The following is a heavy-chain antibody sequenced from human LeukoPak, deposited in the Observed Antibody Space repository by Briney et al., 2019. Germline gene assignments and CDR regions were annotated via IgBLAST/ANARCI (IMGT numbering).Heavy chain of an antibody. Sequence: SETLSLTCSVSGGSISTFYWSWIRQPAGEGLEWIGRVYTSGSTNYNPSLKSRVTMSVNTSKNQFSLKLSSVTAADTAVYYCARMRYGSGSYTYFDYWGQGTLVTVPS. CDR2: VYTSGST. D-gene: IGHD3-10*01. CDR1: GGSISTFY. CDR3: ARMRYGSGSYTYFDY. V-gene: IGHV4-4*07. J-gene: IGHJ4*02.